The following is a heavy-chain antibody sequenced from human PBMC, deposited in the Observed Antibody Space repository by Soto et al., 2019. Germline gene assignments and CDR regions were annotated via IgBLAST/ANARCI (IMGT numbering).Heavy chain of an antibody. CDR3: ARGVFYYYGSSGYSPDY. D-gene: IGHD3-22*01. Sequence: GGSLILSCEGSGFTSSSYVMHWVRQAPGKGLEWVALISFDGSKKNYADSVKGRFTISRDNSKNMMYLQMNSLRPEDTAVYYCARGVFYYYGSSGYSPDYWGQGTLVTVSS. CDR1: GFTSSSYV. J-gene: IGHJ4*02. V-gene: IGHV3-30-3*01. CDR2: ISFDGSKK.